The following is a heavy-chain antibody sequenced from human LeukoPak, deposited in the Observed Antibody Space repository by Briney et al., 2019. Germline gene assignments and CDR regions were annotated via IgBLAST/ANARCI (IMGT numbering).Heavy chain of an antibody. CDR1: GFTFSSYA. D-gene: IGHD6-6*01. J-gene: IGHJ5*02. Sequence: GGSLRLSCAASGFTFSSYAMSWVRQAPGKGLEWVSAISGSGGSTYYADSGKGRFTISRDNSKNTLYLQMNSLRAEDTAVYYCVRGYSSSSHSGFDPWGQGTLVTVSS. CDR3: VRGYSSSSHSGFDP. V-gene: IGHV3-23*01. CDR2: ISGSGGST.